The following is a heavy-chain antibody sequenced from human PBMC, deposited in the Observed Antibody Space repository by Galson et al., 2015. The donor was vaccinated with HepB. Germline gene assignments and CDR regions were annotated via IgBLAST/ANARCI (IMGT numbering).Heavy chain of an antibody. V-gene: IGHV4-39*01. CDR2: IYYSGST. CDR3: ARLRTGKDWYFDL. CDR1: GGSISSSSYY. Sequence: LSLTCTVSGGSISSSSYYWGWIRQPPGKGLEWIGSIYYSGSTYYNPSLKGRVTISVDTSKNQFSLKLSSVTAADTAVYYCARLRTGKDWYFDLWGRGTLVTVSS. J-gene: IGHJ2*01. D-gene: IGHD3/OR15-3a*01.